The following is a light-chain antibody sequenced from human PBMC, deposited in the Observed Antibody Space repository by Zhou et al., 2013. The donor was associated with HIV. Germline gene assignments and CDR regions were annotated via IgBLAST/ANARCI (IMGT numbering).Light chain of an antibody. CDR3: QQYGSSPWT. CDR1: QSVSSY. V-gene: IGKV3-20*01. Sequence: EIVLTQSPATLSLSLGERATLSCRASQSVSSYLAWYQQKPGQAPRLLIYGASSRATGIPDRFSGSGSGTDFTLTISRLEPEDFAVYYCQQYGSSPWTFGQGTKVEIK. CDR2: GAS. J-gene: IGKJ1*01.